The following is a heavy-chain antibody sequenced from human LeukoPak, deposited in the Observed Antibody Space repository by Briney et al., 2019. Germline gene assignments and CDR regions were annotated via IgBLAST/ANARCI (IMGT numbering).Heavy chain of an antibody. J-gene: IGHJ6*02. V-gene: IGHV3-21*01. Sequence: GGSLRLSCAASGFTFSSYSMNWVRQATGKGLEWVSSISSSSSYIYYADSVKGRFTISRDNAKKSLYLQMNSLRAEDTAVYYCARDLRGSYGMDVWGQGTTVTVSS. CDR1: GFTFSSYS. CDR3: ARDLRGSYGMDV. CDR2: ISSSSSYI.